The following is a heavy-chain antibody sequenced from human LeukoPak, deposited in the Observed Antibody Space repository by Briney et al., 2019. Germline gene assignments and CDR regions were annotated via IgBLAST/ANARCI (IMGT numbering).Heavy chain of an antibody. D-gene: IGHD2-2*01. J-gene: IGHJ3*02. Sequence: GESLKISCKDSGNSFASSWIGWVRQMPGKGLDWMGIIYPGDSDSRYSASFQGQVTISADKSIRTAYLQWSSLKASDTAMYYCARPWLKGSSTSCHGCNAFDIWGQGTMVTVSS. CDR2: IYPGDSDS. CDR3: ARPWLKGSSTSCHGCNAFDI. CDR1: GNSFASSW. V-gene: IGHV5-51*01.